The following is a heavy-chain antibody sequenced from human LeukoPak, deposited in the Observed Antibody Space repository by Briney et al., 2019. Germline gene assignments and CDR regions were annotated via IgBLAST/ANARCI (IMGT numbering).Heavy chain of an antibody. D-gene: IGHD4-17*01. CDR2: IYYSGST. J-gene: IGHJ2*01. V-gene: IGHV4-59*01. Sequence: SETLSLTCTVSGGSISNYYWSWIRQPPGKGLEWIGYIYYSGSTNYNPSLKSRVTISVDTSKNQFSLKLSSVTAADTAVYYCARASYGDYGPPWYFDLWGRGTLVTVSS. CDR3: ARASYGDYGPPWYFDL. CDR1: GGSISNYY.